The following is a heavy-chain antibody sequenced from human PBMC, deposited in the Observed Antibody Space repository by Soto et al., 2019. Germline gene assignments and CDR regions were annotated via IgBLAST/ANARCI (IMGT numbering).Heavy chain of an antibody. CDR2: INPATGAA. J-gene: IGHJ3*02. V-gene: IGHV1-2*02. D-gene: IGHD3-3*01. CDR1: GYPVTAYY. Sequence: QLHLVQSGAVVKKPGASVTVSCSASGYPVTAYYMHWVRQAPGRGLEWMGGINPATGAAKYTQTFQGRGTMTRDTSTSTVFMELSGLTSEDTGDFFRAGGGGVGVAGSAAFDMWGQGTLVTVSS. CDR3: AGGGGVGVAGSAAFDM.